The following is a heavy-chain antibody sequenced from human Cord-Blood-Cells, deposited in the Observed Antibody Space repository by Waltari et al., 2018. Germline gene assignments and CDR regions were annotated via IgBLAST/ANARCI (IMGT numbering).Heavy chain of an antibody. J-gene: IGHJ4*02. CDR3: ARVPDDIKHIVVVIAPDY. D-gene: IGHD2-21*01. CDR1: GYTFTSYG. V-gene: IGHV1-18*01. Sequence: QVQLVQSGAEVKKPGASVKVSCKASGYTFTSYGISWVRQAPGQRLEWMGWSSAYNGNTNDAQKLPGRVTMTTDPSTSTAYMELRSLRSDDTAVYYCARVPDDIKHIVVVIAPDYWGQGTLVTVSS. CDR2: SSAYNGNT.